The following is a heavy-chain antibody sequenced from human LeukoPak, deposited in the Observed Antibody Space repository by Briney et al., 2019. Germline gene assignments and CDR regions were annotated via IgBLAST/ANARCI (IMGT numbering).Heavy chain of an antibody. D-gene: IGHD3-3*01. V-gene: IGHV1-2*02. CDR1: GYTFTGYY. CDR3: ATHERFLEWLFPNFQFDY. CDR2: INPNSGGT. J-gene: IGHJ4*02. Sequence: ASVKVSCKASGYTFTGYYMHWVRQAPGQGLEWMGWINPNSGGTNYAQKFQGRVTMTRDTSISTAYMELSRLRSDDTAVYYCATHERFLEWLFPNFQFDYRGQGTLVTVSS.